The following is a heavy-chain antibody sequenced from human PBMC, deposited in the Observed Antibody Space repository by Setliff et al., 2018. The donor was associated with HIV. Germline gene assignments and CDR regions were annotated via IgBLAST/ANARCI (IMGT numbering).Heavy chain of an antibody. CDR1: GYTFTSYY. V-gene: IGHV1-46*01. J-gene: IGHJ4*02. CDR2: INPSGGST. D-gene: IGHD6-6*01. CDR3: ARDPSIGQLGDY. Sequence: ASVKVSCKASGYTFTSYYMHWVRQAPGQGLEWMGIINPSGGSTSYAQKFQGRVTMIRDTSTSTVYMELTRLRSEDTAVYYCARDPSIGQLGDYWGQGTLVTVSS.